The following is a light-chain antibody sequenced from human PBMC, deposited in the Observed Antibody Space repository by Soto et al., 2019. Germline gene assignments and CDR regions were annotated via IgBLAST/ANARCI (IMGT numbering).Light chain of an antibody. J-gene: IGLJ2*01. CDR2: RNN. V-gene: IGLV1-44*01. CDR1: SSNIGSNT. Sequence: QSVLTQPPSASRTPGQRVTISCSGSSSNIGSNTVNWYQQLPGTAPKLLIYRNNQRPSGVPDRFSGSKSGTSASLAISGLQSEDEADYYCAAWDDSLNVVVFGGGTKVTVL. CDR3: AAWDDSLNVVV.